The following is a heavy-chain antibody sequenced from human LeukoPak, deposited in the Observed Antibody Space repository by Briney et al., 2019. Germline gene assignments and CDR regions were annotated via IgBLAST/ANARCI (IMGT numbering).Heavy chain of an antibody. CDR2: IYYSGST. CDR3: AREAGRMNAFDM. V-gene: IGHV4-59*01. CDR1: GGSISSYY. Sequence: SETLSLTCTASGGSISSYYWSWIRQPPGKGLEWIGYIYYSGSTNYNPSLKSRVTISVDTSKNQFSLKLSSVTAADTAVYYCAREAGRMNAFDMWGQGTMVTVSS. J-gene: IGHJ3*02. D-gene: IGHD6-19*01.